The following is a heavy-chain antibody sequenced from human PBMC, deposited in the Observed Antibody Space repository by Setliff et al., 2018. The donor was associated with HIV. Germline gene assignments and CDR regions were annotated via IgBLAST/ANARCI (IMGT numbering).Heavy chain of an antibody. J-gene: IGHJ4*02. CDR1: GYGFSNHW. CDR2: IYPQDSDT. Sequence: PGESLKISCTGSGYGFSNHWIGWVRQMPGRGLEWMGIIYPQDSDTRYSPSFQGQVTISADNSINTAYLQWSSLKASDTAMYYCARLRVGATNYFDNWGQGTLVTVSS. CDR3: ARLRVGATNYFDN. V-gene: IGHV5-51*03. D-gene: IGHD1-26*01.